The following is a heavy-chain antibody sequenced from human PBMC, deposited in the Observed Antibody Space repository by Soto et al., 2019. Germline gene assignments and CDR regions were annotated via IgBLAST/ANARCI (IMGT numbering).Heavy chain of an antibody. V-gene: IGHV4-30-4*01. CDR3: ARQRTVYFARPGDWLDP. J-gene: IGHJ5*02. CDR2: IYYSGNI. D-gene: IGHD3-9*01. Sequence: QVQLQESGPGLVKPSQTLSLTCTVSGASISSADYFWSWSRQPPGQGLEWIGYIYYSGNIFYNPSLESRVTISVDTSKNQFSLKLTSVTAADTAVYYCARQRTVYFARPGDWLDPWGQGTLVTVSS. CDR1: GASISSADYF.